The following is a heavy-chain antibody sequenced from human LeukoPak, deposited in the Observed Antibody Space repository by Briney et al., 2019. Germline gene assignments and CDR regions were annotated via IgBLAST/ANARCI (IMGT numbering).Heavy chain of an antibody. V-gene: IGHV4-4*07. CDR1: GGSSSSYY. Sequence: SETLSLTCTVSGGSSSSYYCNWIRQPAGKGLEWIGRISTSGSTNYNPSLKSRVTMSVDTSKNQVSLKLSSVTAADTAVYYCAREYSSSSYYYMDVWGKGTTVTVSS. D-gene: IGHD6-6*01. CDR3: AREYSSSSYYYMDV. CDR2: ISTSGST. J-gene: IGHJ6*03.